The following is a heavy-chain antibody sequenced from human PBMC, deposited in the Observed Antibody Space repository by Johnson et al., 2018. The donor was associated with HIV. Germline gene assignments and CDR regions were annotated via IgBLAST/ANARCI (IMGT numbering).Heavy chain of an antibody. CDR1: GFTFDDYA. Sequence: EVQLVESGGGLVQPGRSLRLSCAASGFTFDDYAMHWVRQAPGKGLEWVSGIRWNRGSIGYADSVKGRFTISRDNAKNSLYLQMNSLRAEDTALYYCAKASPTFDIWGQGTMVTVSS. CDR3: AKASPTFDI. V-gene: IGHV3-9*01. CDR2: IRWNRGSI. J-gene: IGHJ3*02.